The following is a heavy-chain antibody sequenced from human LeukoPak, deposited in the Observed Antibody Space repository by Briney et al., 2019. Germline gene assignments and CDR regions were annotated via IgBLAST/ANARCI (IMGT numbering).Heavy chain of an antibody. D-gene: IGHD2-21*02. Sequence: ASVKASCKASGGTFSSYAISWVRQAPGQGLEWMGGIIPIFGTANYAQKFQGRVTITADESTSTAYMELSSLRSEDTAVYYCAVGGPNCGGDCYSRWGQGTLVTVSS. V-gene: IGHV1-69*13. CDR2: IIPIFGTA. CDR3: AVGGPNCGGDCYSR. CDR1: GGTFSSYA. J-gene: IGHJ4*02.